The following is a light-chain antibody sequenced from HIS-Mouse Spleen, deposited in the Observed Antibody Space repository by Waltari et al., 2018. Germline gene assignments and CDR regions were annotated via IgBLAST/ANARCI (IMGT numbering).Light chain of an antibody. V-gene: IGLV2-23*01. CDR1: SSDVGSYNL. CDR2: EGS. CDR3: CSYAGSSTWV. Sequence: QSALTQPASVSGSPGQSITISCTGTSSDVGSYNLVSWYQQHPGKAPKLMIYEGSKRHSGVSNRFSGSKSGNTASLTISGLQAEDEADYYCCSYAGSSTWVFGGGIKLTVL. J-gene: IGLJ3*02.